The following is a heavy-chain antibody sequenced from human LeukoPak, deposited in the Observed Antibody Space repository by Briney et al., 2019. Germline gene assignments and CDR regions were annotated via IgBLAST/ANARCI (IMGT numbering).Heavy chain of an antibody. V-gene: IGHV4-4*02. CDR3: AREAGLLRGAFDI. CDR2: VSHSETT. J-gene: IGHJ3*02. CDR1: GASISATNW. D-gene: IGHD2-15*01. Sequence: SETLSLTFDVSGASISATNWWTWVRLPPGKGLEWIGEVSHSETTNYSPALKGRVRLSVDRATNQFSLRLTSVTAADPAVYYCAREAGLLRGAFDIWGQGTMVTVSS.